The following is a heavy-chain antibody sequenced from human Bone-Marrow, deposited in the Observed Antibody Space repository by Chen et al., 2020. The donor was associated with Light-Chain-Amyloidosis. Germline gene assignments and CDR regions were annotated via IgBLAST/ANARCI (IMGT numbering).Heavy chain of an antibody. CDR1: GFTVSSNY. V-gene: IGHV3-53*01. D-gene: IGHD2-15*01. CDR3: ARLGYCSGGSCDSYAFDI. J-gene: IGHJ3*02. CDR2: IYSGGST. Sequence: EVQQVESGGGLIQPGGSLRLSCAASGFTVSSNYMSWVRQAPGKGLEWVSVIYSGGSTYYADSVKGRFTISRDNSKNTLYLQMNSLRAEDTAVYYCARLGYCSGGSCDSYAFDIWGQGTMVTVSS.